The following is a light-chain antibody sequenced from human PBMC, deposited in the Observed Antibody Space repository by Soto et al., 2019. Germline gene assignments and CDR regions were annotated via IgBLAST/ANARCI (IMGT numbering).Light chain of an antibody. CDR2: KAS. V-gene: IGKV1-5*03. CDR3: QQYNTYWT. CDR1: HSINTW. Sequence: DIQMTQSPSTLSASVGDRVTITCRASHSINTWLAWYQQKPGKAPKFLIYKASSLASGVPSRFIGSGSGTEFTLTISSLQPDDFATYYCQQYNTYWTFGQGTKVEIK. J-gene: IGKJ1*01.